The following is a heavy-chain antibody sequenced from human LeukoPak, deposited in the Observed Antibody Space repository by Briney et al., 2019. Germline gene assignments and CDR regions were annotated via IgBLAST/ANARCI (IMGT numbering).Heavy chain of an antibody. CDR3: AREPTDAFDI. V-gene: IGHV4-59*01. Sequence: SETLSLTCTVSGGSLSAYYWNWIRQPPGKGLEWMGNIYDSGNTNYNPSLESRVTISVDTSKKQFSLKLTSVTAADTAVYYCAREPTDAFDIWGQGTMVTVSS. J-gene: IGHJ3*02. CDR2: IYDSGNT. CDR1: GGSLSAYY.